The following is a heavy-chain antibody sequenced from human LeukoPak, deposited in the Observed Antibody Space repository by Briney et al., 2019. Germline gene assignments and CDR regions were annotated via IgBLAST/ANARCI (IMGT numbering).Heavy chain of an antibody. CDR3: GTTIAAAPRAFDI. Sequence: GGSLRLSCAASGFTFSSYWMSWVRQAPGKGLEWVANIKQDGSEKYYVDSVKGRFTISRDNAKNSLYLQMNSLRAEDTAVCYCGTTIAAAPRAFDIWGQGTMVTVSS. D-gene: IGHD6-13*01. V-gene: IGHV3-7*01. CDR1: GFTFSSYW. J-gene: IGHJ3*02. CDR2: IKQDGSEK.